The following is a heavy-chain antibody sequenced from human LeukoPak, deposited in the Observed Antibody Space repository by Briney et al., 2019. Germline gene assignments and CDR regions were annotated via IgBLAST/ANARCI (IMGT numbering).Heavy chain of an antibody. D-gene: IGHD2-2*01. J-gene: IGHJ6*03. Sequence: PSQTLSLTCTVSGDSINSNNYYWSWIRQPAGKGLEWIGRIYTSGSTNYNPSLKSRVTMSVDTSKNQFSLKLSSVTAADTAVYYCARDIYQLRTYYYYYYMDVWGKGTTVTISS. V-gene: IGHV4-61*02. CDR3: ARDIYQLRTYYYYYYMDV. CDR2: IYTSGST. CDR1: GDSINSNNYY.